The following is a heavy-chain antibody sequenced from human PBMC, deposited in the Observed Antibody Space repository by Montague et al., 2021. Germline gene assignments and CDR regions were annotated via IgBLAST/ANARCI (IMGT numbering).Heavy chain of an antibody. CDR2: ITSTSRTI. V-gene: IGHV3-48*02. J-gene: IGHJ6*02. D-gene: IGHD3-22*01. CDR3: AREDYFDSVNYYYYGMDV. CDR1: GFTFSSYA. Sequence: SLRLSCAASGFTFSSYAMNWVRQAPRKGLEWVSYITSTSRTIYYADSVKGRFTISRDNAKNSLYLQMNSLRDDDTAVYYCAREDYFDSVNYYYYGMDVWGQGTTVTVSS.